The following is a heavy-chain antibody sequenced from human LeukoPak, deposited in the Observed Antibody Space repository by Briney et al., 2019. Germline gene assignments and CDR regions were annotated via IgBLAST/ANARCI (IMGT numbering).Heavy chain of an antibody. Sequence: GGTLRLSCAASGFSFSNYGMSWVRQAPGMGLEWVSSIGSSGDITYYADSVKGRFTISRDNSKNTLYLQMNSLRAEDTAVYHCAKDVDNGDYVVYWGQGTLVTVSS. V-gene: IGHV3-23*01. CDR3: AKDVDNGDYVVY. D-gene: IGHD4-17*01. CDR1: GFSFSNYG. CDR2: IGSSGDIT. J-gene: IGHJ4*02.